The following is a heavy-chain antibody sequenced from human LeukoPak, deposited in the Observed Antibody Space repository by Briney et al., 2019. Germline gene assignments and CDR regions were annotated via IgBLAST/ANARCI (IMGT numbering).Heavy chain of an antibody. CDR2: ISSSSTI. D-gene: IGHD3-16*01. V-gene: IGHV3-69-1*01. Sequence: GGSQRLSCAASGFKFSDHYIDWVRQAPGKGLEWVSYISSSSTIYYADSVKGRFTISRDNAKNSLYLQMNSLRAEDTAVYYCARDSLMGDNFDYWGQGTLVTVSS. CDR3: ARDSLMGDNFDY. J-gene: IGHJ4*02. CDR1: GFKFSDHY.